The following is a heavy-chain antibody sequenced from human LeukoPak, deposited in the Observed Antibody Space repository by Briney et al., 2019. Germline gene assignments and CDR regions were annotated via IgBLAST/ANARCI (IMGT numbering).Heavy chain of an antibody. V-gene: IGHV4-59*08. Sequence: SETLSLTCTVSGGSISSYYWSWIRQPPGKGLEWIGYIYYSGSTNYNPSLKSRVTISVDTSKNQVSLKLSSVTAADTAVYYCASLVDTAMSYWGQGTLATVSS. CDR1: GGSISSYY. CDR3: ASLVDTAMSY. D-gene: IGHD5-18*01. J-gene: IGHJ4*02. CDR2: IYYSGST.